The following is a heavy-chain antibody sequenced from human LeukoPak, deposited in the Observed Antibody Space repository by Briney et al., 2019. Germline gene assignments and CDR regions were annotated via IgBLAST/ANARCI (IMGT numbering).Heavy chain of an antibody. CDR2: VYHNGNT. CDR1: GDSISSGSYY. J-gene: IGHJ4*02. D-gene: IGHD6-13*01. CDR3: ARVGYSSSWFLYFGY. V-gene: IGHV4-30-2*01. Sequence: SETLSLTCTVSGDSISSGSYYWSWIRQPPGKDLEWIGYVYHNGNTNYNPSLKSRVTMSVDRSKNQFSLKLSFVTAADTAVYYCARVGYSSSWFLYFGYWGQGTLVTVSS.